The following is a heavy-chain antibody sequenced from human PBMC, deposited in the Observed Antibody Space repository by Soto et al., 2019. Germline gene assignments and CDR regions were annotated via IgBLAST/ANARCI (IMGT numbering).Heavy chain of an antibody. CDR1: GFTFSNYG. CDR3: ARGLHSLFDY. D-gene: IGHD2-21*01. Sequence: HVQQVESGGGVVQPGGSLRLSCAASGFTFSNYGMHWVRQAPGKGLEWVAVIWYDGNNKYYADSVKGRFTISRDNSNNTLYVQMTSLRAEDTAVYYCARGLHSLFDYWGQGTLVTVSS. J-gene: IGHJ4*02. V-gene: IGHV3-33*01. CDR2: IWYDGNNK.